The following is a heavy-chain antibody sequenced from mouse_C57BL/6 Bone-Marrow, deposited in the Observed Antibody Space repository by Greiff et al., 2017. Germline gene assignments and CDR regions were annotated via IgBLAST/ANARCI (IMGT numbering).Heavy chain of an antibody. CDR2: ISYDGSN. CDR3: ARAFDGYYPDY. Sequence: EVQLQESGPGLVKPSQSLSLTCSVTGYSITSGYYWNWLRQFPGNKLEWMGYISYDGSNNYNPSLKNRISITRYTSKNQFFLKLNSVTTEDTATYYCARAFDGYYPDYWGQSTTLTVSS. D-gene: IGHD2-3*01. CDR1: GYSITSGYY. V-gene: IGHV3-6*01. J-gene: IGHJ2*01.